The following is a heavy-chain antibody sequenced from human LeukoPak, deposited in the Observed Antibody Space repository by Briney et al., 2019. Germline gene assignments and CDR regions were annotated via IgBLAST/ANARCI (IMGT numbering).Heavy chain of an antibody. V-gene: IGHV3-7*01. CDR2: IKQDGSEK. D-gene: IGHD4/OR15-4a*01. Sequence: GGSLRLSCAASGFTFSSYWMSWVRQAPGKGLEWVANIKQDGSEKYYVDSVKGRFTISRDNSKNTLYLQMKSLRPEDTAVYYCAVGATPGGLDYWGQGTLVTVSS. CDR1: GFTFSSYW. J-gene: IGHJ4*02. CDR3: AVGATPGGLDY.